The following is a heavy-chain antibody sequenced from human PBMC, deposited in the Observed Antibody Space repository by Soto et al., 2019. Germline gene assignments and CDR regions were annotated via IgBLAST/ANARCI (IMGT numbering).Heavy chain of an antibody. Sequence: QVQLVQSGAEVKKHGASVKVSCKASDKTFLSYGISWVRQGPGQGLEWMGWISPYNGNTNYAQKLQGRVTMTTDTSTSTAYMELRSLRSDDTAVYYCATQIDTVMVFRDWGQGTLVTVSS. CDR1: DKTFLSYG. CDR3: ATQIDTVMVFRD. V-gene: IGHV1-18*01. J-gene: IGHJ4*02. CDR2: ISPYNGNT. D-gene: IGHD5-18*01.